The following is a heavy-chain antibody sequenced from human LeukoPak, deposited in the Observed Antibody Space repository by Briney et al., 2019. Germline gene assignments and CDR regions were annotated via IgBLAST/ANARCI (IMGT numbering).Heavy chain of an antibody. CDR2: IDTSGST. V-gene: IGHV4-61*02. CDR3: ASGIAAAGDYYYGMDV. J-gene: IGHJ6*02. D-gene: IGHD6-13*01. CDR1: GGSISSGSYY. Sequence: SETLSLTCTVSGGSISSGSYYWSWIRQPAGKGLEWIGRIDTSGSTNYNPSLKSRVTISVDTSKNQFSLKLSSVTAADTAVYYCASGIAAAGDYYYGMDVWGQGTTVTVSS.